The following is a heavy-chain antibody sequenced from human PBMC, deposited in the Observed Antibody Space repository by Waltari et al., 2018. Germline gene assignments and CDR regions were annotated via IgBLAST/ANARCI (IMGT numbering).Heavy chain of an antibody. J-gene: IGHJ6*02. D-gene: IGHD3-9*01. V-gene: IGHV3-23*01. CDR1: GFTFSSYA. Sequence: EVQLLESGGGLVQPGGSLRLSCAASGFTFSSYAMSWVRQPPGKWLAWVSAISGSGGSTYYADSVKGRFTISRDNSKNTLYLQMNSLRAEDTAVYYCAKDSSYDVLTGYHPDYYGMDVWGQGTTVTVSS. CDR3: AKDSSYDVLTGYHPDYYGMDV. CDR2: ISGSGGST.